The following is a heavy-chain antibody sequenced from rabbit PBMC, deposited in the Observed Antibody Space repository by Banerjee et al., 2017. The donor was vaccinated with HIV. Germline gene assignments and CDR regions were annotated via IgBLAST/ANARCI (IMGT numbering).Heavy chain of an antibody. D-gene: IGHD4-2*01. CDR3: ARGVLPYDAAFNL. CDR2: IYPGSSGNT. Sequence: QEQLVESGGGLVQPEGSLTLTCTASGFAFSSNAMCWVRQAPGKGPEWIGCIYPGSSGNTYYASWAKGRFTFSKTSSTTVTLQMTSLTAADTATYFCARGVLPYDAAFNLWGPGTLVTVS. CDR1: GFAFSSNA. J-gene: IGHJ4*01. V-gene: IGHV1S45*01.